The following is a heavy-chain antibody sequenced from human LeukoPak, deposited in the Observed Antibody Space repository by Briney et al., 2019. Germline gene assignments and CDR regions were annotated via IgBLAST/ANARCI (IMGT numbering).Heavy chain of an antibody. CDR1: GFPFSSYW. J-gene: IGHJ4*02. CDR3: TRVGYIDEGIDY. Sequence: GGSLRLSCVASGFPFSSYWMTWVRQAPGKGLEWVANIKQDGSKKSYVDSVKGRVTISRDNAKNSLYLQMNSLRAEDTAIYYCTRVGYIDEGIDYWGQGTLVTVSS. D-gene: IGHD5-24*01. V-gene: IGHV3-7*04. CDR2: IKQDGSKK.